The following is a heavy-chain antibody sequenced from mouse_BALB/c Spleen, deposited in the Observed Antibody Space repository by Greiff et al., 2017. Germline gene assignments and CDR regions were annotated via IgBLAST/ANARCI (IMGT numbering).Heavy chain of an antibody. CDR3: ARQGDGYYFDY. V-gene: IGHV5-9-3*01. CDR2: ISSGGSYT. J-gene: IGHJ2*01. D-gene: IGHD2-3*01. Sequence: EVHLVESGGGLVKPGGSLKLSCAASGFTFSSYAMSWVRQTPEKRLEWVATISSGGSYTYYPDSVKGRFTISRDNAKNTLYLQMSSLRSEDTAMYYCARQGDGYYFDYWGQGTTLTVSS. CDR1: GFTFSSYA.